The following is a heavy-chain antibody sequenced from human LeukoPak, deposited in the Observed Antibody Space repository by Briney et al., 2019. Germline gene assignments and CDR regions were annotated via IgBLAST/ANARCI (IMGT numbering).Heavy chain of an antibody. D-gene: IGHD6-6*01. V-gene: IGHV1-18*01. CDR1: GYTFTSYG. Sequence: ASVKVSCKASGYTFTSYGISWVRQAPGQGLEWMGWISAYNGNTNYAQKFQGRVTITRDTSAGTAYMELSSLRSEDTAVYYCARDGGRQLSGTNWFDPWGQGTLVTVSS. CDR3: ARDGGRQLSGTNWFDP. CDR2: ISAYNGNT. J-gene: IGHJ5*02.